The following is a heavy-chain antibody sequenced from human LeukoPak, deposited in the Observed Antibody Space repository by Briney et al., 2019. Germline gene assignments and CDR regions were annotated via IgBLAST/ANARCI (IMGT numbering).Heavy chain of an antibody. CDR2: ISSSSSPI. CDR3: AGGRLARYYYYMDV. Sequence: GGSLRLSCAASGFSFSSYSMNWVRQAPGKGLEGVSYISSSSSPIWYADSVKGRFTISRDNAKNSLYLQMNSLRAEDTAVYYCAGGRLARYYYYMDVWGKGTTVTVSS. J-gene: IGHJ6*03. CDR1: GFSFSSYS. D-gene: IGHD3-16*01. V-gene: IGHV3-48*01.